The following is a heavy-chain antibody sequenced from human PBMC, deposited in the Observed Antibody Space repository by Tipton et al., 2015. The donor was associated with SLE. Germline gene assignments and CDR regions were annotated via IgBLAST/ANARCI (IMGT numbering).Heavy chain of an antibody. V-gene: IGHV5-51*01. Sequence: QSGAEVKRPGESLKISCKGSGYSFTTYWIGWVRQMPGKGLEWMGIIYPGDSETRYSPSFQGQVTISADKSISTAYLQWSSLKASDTAIYYCARHRVSLGHDYWGQGTLVTVSS. CDR3: ARHRVSLGHDY. D-gene: IGHD7-27*01. CDR2: IYPGDSET. J-gene: IGHJ4*02. CDR1: GYSFTTYW.